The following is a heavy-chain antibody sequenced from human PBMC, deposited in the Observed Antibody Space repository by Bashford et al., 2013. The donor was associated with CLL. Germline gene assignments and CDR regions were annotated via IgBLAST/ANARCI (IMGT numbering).Heavy chain of an antibody. J-gene: IGHJ4*02. CDR1: GVSITSDNW. D-gene: IGHD6-13*01. CDR3: AIYSSTWSFDY. CDR2: IYHNGNT. Sequence: SETLSLTCAVSGVSITSDNWWSWLRQTPGKGLEWIAEIYHNGNTNYNPSLGSRVAISLDQSKNQFSLSLRSLTAADTAVYYCAIYSSTWSFDYWGRGTLVTVSS. V-gene: IGHV4-4*02.